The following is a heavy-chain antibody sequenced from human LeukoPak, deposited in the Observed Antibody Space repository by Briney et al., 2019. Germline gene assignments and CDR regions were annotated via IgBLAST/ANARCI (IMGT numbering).Heavy chain of an antibody. CDR2: IYYSGST. Sequence: SETLSLTCTVSGGSISSSSYYWGWIRQPPGKGLEWIGSIYYSGSTYYNPSLKSRVTILVDTSKNQFSLKLSSVTAADTAVYYCARAQAYSGSYYGSAFDIWGQGTMVTVSS. V-gene: IGHV4-39*07. J-gene: IGHJ3*02. D-gene: IGHD1-26*01. CDR1: GGSISSSSYY. CDR3: ARAQAYSGSYYGSAFDI.